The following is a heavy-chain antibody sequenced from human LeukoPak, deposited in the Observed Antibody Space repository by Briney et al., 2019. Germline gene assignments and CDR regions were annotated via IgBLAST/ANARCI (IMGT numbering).Heavy chain of an antibody. J-gene: IGHJ1*01. CDR3: ARHRASYFLQH. V-gene: IGHV4-59*08. D-gene: IGHD3-10*01. Sequence: SETLSLTCTVSGGSISSYYWSWIRQPPGEGLEWIGYIYYSGSTNYNPSLKSRVTISVDTSKNQFSLKLSSVTAADTAVYYCARHRASYFLQHWGQGTLVTVSS. CDR2: IYYSGST. CDR1: GGSISSYY.